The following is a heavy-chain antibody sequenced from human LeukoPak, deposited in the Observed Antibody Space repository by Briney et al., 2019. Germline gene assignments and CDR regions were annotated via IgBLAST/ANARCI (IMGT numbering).Heavy chain of an antibody. D-gene: IGHD6-6*01. V-gene: IGHV4-59*01. CDR1: GGSINSYY. Sequence: PSETLSLTCTVSGGSINSYYWSWIRQPPGKGLESIGYIHYTGSTNYNPSLESRVTISVDTSKNQFSLKLSSVTAADTAVYYCARENDPGSSFDYWGQGTLVTVSS. CDR3: ARENDPGSSFDY. CDR2: IHYTGST. J-gene: IGHJ4*02.